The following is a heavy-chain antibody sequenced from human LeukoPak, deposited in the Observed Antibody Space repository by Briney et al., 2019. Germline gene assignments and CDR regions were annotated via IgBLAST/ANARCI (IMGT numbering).Heavy chain of an antibody. D-gene: IGHD6-19*01. V-gene: IGHV4-59*08. CDR1: YDYTSSYH. J-gene: IGHJ4*02. CDR3: ARHPSSSGLYYFDY. Sequence: SSTPSLTISFSYDYTSSYHCSCDLPPQINALERIKYINYSGSTKYNTSLKSRVTISVDTSKNQFSLKVSSVTAADTAFYYCARHPSSSGLYYFDYWGQGTLVTVSS. CDR2: INYSGST.